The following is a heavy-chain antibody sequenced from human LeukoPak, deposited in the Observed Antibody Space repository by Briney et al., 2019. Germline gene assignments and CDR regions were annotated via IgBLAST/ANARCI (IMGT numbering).Heavy chain of an antibody. J-gene: IGHJ4*02. V-gene: IGHV3-9*01. CDR3: AKALRDPYYYGSGSYYPFDY. CDR2: ISWNSGSI. Sequence: GGSLRLSCAASGFTFSSYSMNRVRQAPGKGLEWVSGISWNSGSIGYADSVKGRFTISRDNAKNSLYLQMNSLRAEDTALYYCAKALRDPYYYGSGSYYPFDYWGQGTLVTVSS. D-gene: IGHD3-10*01. CDR1: GFTFSSYS.